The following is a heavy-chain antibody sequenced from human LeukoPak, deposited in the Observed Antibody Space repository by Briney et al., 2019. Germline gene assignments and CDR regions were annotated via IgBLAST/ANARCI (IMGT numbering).Heavy chain of an antibody. CDR1: GFTFSSYW. Sequence: GGSLRLSCAASGFTFSSYWMNWVRQAPGKGLEWVAKIKQDGSERYYVDSVKGRFTISRDNAKNSLYLQMNSLRAEDTAVYYCARDANWGFDDFDIWGQGTMVTVSS. CDR2: IKQDGSER. V-gene: IGHV3-7*05. CDR3: ARDANWGFDDFDI. J-gene: IGHJ3*02. D-gene: IGHD7-27*01.